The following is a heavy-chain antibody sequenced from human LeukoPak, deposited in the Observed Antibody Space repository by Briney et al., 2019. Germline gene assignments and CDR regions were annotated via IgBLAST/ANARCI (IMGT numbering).Heavy chain of an antibody. Sequence: GGSLRLPCATSGITLSSHAMSWVRQAPGKGLEWVSLISGSGGHTYYGDYVKGRFTISRDNSKNTFYLQMNSLRADDTAVYYCAKGGEATMRDGYNYYYYYMEVWGKGTTVTVSS. CDR3: AKGGEATMRDGYNYYYYYMEV. V-gene: IGHV3-23*01. CDR2: ISGSGGHT. D-gene: IGHD5-24*01. J-gene: IGHJ6*03. CDR1: GITLSSHA.